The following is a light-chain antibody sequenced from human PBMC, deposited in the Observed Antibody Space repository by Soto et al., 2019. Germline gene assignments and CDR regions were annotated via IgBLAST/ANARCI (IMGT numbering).Light chain of an antibody. CDR2: KAS. Sequence: DIQMTQSPSTLSGSVGDRVTITCRASQTISSWSAWYQQKPGKAPKLLIYKASTLKSGVPSRFSGSGSGTEFTLTISSLQPDDCATYYCQHYNSYSAEFGQGTKV. CDR3: QHYNSYSAE. V-gene: IGKV1-5*03. CDR1: QTISSW. J-gene: IGKJ1*01.